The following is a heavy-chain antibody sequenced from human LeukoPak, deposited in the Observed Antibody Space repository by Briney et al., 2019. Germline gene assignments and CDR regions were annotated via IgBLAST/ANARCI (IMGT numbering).Heavy chain of an antibody. Sequence: PSETLSLTCSVSGASVTSSNYYWGWIRQPPGKGLEWIGSLYFSGRTYYNPSLKSRVTISVDTSKNQFSLKLSSVTAADTAVYYCARGLSEYSSSWSYYYYYMDVWGKGTTVTVSS. D-gene: IGHD6-13*01. CDR1: GASVTSSNYY. CDR3: ARGLSEYSSSWSYYYYYMDV. V-gene: IGHV4-39*07. CDR2: LYFSGRT. J-gene: IGHJ6*03.